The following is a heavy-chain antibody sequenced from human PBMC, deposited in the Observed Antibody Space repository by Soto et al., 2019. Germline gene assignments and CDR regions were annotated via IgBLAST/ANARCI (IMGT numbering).Heavy chain of an antibody. J-gene: IGHJ4*02. D-gene: IGHD3-22*01. V-gene: IGHV3-74*01. CDR2: INSDGSST. CDR1: GFTFSSYW. Sequence: EVQLVESGGGLVQPGGSLRLSCAASGFTFSSYWMHWVRQAPGKGLVWVSRINSDGSSTSYADSVKGRFTISRDNAKNTLYLQMNSLRAEDTAVYYCASDPEWDYYDSSGTTNDYWGQGTLVTVSS. CDR3: ASDPEWDYYDSSGTTNDY.